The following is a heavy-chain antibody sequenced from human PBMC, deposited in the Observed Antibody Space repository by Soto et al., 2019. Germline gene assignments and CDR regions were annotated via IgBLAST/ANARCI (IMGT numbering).Heavy chain of an antibody. J-gene: IGHJ6*02. CDR2: INPNSGGT. D-gene: IGHD3-10*01. Sequence: ASVKVSCKASGYTFTGYYMHWVRQAPGQGLEWMGWINPNSGGTNYAQKFQGWVTMTRDTSISTAYMELSRLRSDDTAVYYCARGGLYYASGSYHLHYYYYGMDVWGQGTTVTVSS. V-gene: IGHV1-2*04. CDR3: ARGGLYYASGSYHLHYYYYGMDV. CDR1: GYTFTGYY.